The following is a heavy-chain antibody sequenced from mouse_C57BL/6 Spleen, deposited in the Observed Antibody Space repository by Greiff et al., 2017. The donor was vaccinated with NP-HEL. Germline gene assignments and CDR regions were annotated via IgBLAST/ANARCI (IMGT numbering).Heavy chain of an antibody. CDR1: GFTFSDYG. Sequence: EVNVVESGGGLVKPGGSLKLSCAASGFTFSDYGMHWVRQAPEKGLEWVAYISSGSSTIYYADTVKGRFTISRDNAKNTLFLQMTSLMSEDTAMYYCANTDLYAMDYWGQGTSVTVSS. J-gene: IGHJ4*01. D-gene: IGHD1-1*01. CDR2: ISSGSSTI. V-gene: IGHV5-17*01. CDR3: ANTDLYAMDY.